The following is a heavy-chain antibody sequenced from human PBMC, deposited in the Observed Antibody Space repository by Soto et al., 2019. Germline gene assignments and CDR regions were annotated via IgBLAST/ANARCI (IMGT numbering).Heavy chain of an antibody. D-gene: IGHD3-16*01. Sequence: ASVKVSCKASGYNFATYGMTWMRQAPGQGLECMGWISTYTGRTNYAQRLQGRVTMTTDTSTSTAYMELRSLKSDDTAVYYCARRVWESSDAFDIWGQGTMVTVSS. CDR1: GYNFATYG. CDR2: ISTYTGRT. J-gene: IGHJ3*02. CDR3: ARRVWESSDAFDI. V-gene: IGHV1-18*04.